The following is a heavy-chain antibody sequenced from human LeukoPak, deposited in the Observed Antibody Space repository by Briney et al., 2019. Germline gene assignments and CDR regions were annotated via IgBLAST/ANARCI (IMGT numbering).Heavy chain of an antibody. CDR1: GFTFSSYA. V-gene: IGHV3-23*01. J-gene: IGHJ4*02. CDR3: AKGLRSDYGDYGPLFDY. CDR2: ISGSGGST. D-gene: IGHD4-17*01. Sequence: GGSLRLSFAASGFTFSSYAMSWVRQAPGKGLEWVSTISGSGGSTYYADSVNGRFTISRDNSKNTLYLQMNGLRPEDTAVYYCAKGLRSDYGDYGPLFDYWGQGTLVTVSS.